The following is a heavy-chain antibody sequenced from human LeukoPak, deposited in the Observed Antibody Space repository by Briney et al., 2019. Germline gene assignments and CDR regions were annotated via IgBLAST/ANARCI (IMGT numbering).Heavy chain of an antibody. J-gene: IGHJ4*02. V-gene: IGHV3-43*01. Sequence: GGSLRLSCAASGFTFSSYWMHRVRQAPGKGLEWVSLAGWAGGTTFYSDSVRGRFTISRDSGRKSVYLQMNSLTTDDTAFYFCAKELDTMFFDYWGQGALVTVSS. D-gene: IGHD3-10*02. CDR1: GFTFSSYW. CDR2: AGWAGGTT. CDR3: AKELDTMFFDY.